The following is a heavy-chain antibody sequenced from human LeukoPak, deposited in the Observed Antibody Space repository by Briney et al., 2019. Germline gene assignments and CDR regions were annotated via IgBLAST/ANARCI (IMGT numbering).Heavy chain of an antibody. CDR3: ASSLIGGSSSFDY. Sequence: GASVKVSCKASGGTFSSYAISWVRQAPGQGLEWMGGIIPIFGTANYAQKFQGRVTITADESTSTAYMELSSLRSEDTAVYYCASSLIGGSSSFDYWGQGTLVTVSS. J-gene: IGHJ4*02. V-gene: IGHV1-69*13. CDR2: IIPIFGTA. CDR1: GGTFSSYA. D-gene: IGHD6-6*01.